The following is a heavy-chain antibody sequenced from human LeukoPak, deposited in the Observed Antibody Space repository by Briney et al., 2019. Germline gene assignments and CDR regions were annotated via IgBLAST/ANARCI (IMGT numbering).Heavy chain of an antibody. Sequence: ASVKVSCKASGYTFTSYGISWVRQAPGQGLEWMGWISAYNGNTNYAQKLQGRVTMTTDTFTSTAYMELRSLRSGDTAVYYCARARSVFYYYMDVWGKGTTVTVSS. V-gene: IGHV1-18*01. J-gene: IGHJ6*03. CDR2: ISAYNGNT. CDR1: GYTFTSYG. CDR3: ARARSVFYYYMDV.